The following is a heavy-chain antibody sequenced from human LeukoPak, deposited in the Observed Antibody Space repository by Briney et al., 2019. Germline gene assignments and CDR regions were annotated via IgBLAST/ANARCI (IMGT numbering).Heavy chain of an antibody. D-gene: IGHD4-11*01. CDR1: GGSISSGDYY. V-gene: IGHV4-30-4*01. J-gene: IGHJ4*02. CDR3: ARGQQYC. CDR2: IYYSGST. Sequence: SQTLTLTCTVSGGSISSGDYYWSWIRQPPGKGLEWIGYIYYSGSTYYNPSLKSPVTISVDTSKNQFSLKLTSLTAADTAVYYCARGQQYCWGQVILVTASS.